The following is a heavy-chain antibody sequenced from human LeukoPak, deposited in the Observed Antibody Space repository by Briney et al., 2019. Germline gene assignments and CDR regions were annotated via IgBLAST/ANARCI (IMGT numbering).Heavy chain of an antibody. Sequence: GASVKVSCKASGYTFSDYFIHWVRQAPGQGLEWMGWIIPKSGATNYAQRFRDRVTVTSDTSTAYMDLSRLTSDDTAVYYCARDLRSGGVTYGQDSWGQGTLLTVSS. CDR2: IIPKSGAT. CDR3: ARDLRSGGVTYGQDS. D-gene: IGHD5-18*01. V-gene: IGHV1-2*02. J-gene: IGHJ4*02. CDR1: GYTFSDYF.